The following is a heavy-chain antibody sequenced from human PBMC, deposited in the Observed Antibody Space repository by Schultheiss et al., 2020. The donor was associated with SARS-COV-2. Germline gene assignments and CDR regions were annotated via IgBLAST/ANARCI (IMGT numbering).Heavy chain of an antibody. CDR3: ARATRVESLFSVRGGSFDF. D-gene: IGHD5-24*01. CDR1: GSSITGFF. CDR2: IYFTGIT. V-gene: IGHV4-59*01. J-gene: IGHJ4*02. Sequence: SETLSLTCSVSGSSITGFFWTWIRQPPGKGLDPIGNIYFTGITKYNPSLKSQVTISIDTSKNQFSLKLGSVTAADTAVYFCARATRVESLFSVRGGSFDFWGRGALVTVSS.